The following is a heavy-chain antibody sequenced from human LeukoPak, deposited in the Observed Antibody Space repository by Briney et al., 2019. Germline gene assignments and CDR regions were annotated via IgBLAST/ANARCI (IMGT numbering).Heavy chain of an antibody. Sequence: PGGSLRLSCAASGFSFSRFGMNWVRQAPGKGLEWISYISSSSGAIYYADSVKGRFTISRDNAKNSLYLQMSNLRAEDTAVYFCARGGGLDVWGQGATVTVSS. CDR3: ARGGGLDV. CDR2: ISSSSGAI. CDR1: GFSFSRFG. J-gene: IGHJ6*02. V-gene: IGHV3-48*04. D-gene: IGHD3-16*01.